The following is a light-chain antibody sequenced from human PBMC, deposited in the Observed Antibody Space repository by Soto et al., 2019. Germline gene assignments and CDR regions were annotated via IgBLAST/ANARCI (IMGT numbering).Light chain of an antibody. CDR3: YSCTAGRTFL. V-gene: IGLV2-11*01. CDR2: HVG. CDR1: SSDVGGYEY. Sequence: QSVLSQPRSVSGSPGESVTISCSGTSSDVGGYEYVSWYQQHPGKAPRLLIYHVGQRPSGVPDRFSGSKSGTTASLTISGLQADDEGEYFCYSCTAGRTFLFGGRTKVTL. J-gene: IGLJ2*01.